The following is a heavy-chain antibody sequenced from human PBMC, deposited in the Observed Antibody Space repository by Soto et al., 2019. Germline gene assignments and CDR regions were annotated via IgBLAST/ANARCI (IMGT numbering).Heavy chain of an antibody. CDR1: GFTFSSYA. CDR3: ARGAIDYYDSSGYYYFDY. CDR2: ISYDGSNK. D-gene: IGHD3-22*01. Sequence: QVQLVESGGGVVQPGRSLRLSCAASGFTFSSYAMHWVRQAPGKGLEWVAVISYDGSNKYYADSVKGRFTISRDNSKNTLYLQMNSLRAEDTAVYYCARGAIDYYDSSGYYYFDYWGQGTLVTVSS. V-gene: IGHV3-30-3*01. J-gene: IGHJ4*02.